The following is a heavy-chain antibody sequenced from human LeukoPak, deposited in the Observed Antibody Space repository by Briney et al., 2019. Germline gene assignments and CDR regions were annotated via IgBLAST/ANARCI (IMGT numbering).Heavy chain of an antibody. CDR3: ASDPNSSGLSY. Sequence: GGSLRLSCAASGFTFSNYAMSWVRQAPGKGLEWVSTIRSSGDSTYYADSVKGRFTISRDNAKNSLYLQMNSLRAEDAAVYYCASDPNSSGLSYWGQGTLDTVSS. CDR2: IRSSGDST. D-gene: IGHD6-19*01. CDR1: GFTFSNYA. V-gene: IGHV3-23*01. J-gene: IGHJ4*02.